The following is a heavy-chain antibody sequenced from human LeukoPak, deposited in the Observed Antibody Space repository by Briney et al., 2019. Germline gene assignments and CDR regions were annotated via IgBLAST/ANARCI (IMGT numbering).Heavy chain of an antibody. CDR3: ARRPIVATITDAFDI. Sequence: SETLSLTCTVSGGSISSYYWSWIRQPPGKGLEWIGYIHYSGSTNYNPSLKSRVTISVDTSKNQFSLKLSSVTAADTAVYYCARRPIVATITDAFDIWGQGTMVTVSS. J-gene: IGHJ3*02. D-gene: IGHD5-12*01. V-gene: IGHV4-59*08. CDR2: IHYSGST. CDR1: GGSISSYY.